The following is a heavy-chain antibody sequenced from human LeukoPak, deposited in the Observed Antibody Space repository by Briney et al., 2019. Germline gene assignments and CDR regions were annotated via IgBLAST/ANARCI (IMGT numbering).Heavy chain of an antibody. D-gene: IGHD4-4*01. CDR3: ARGVGFTVTVYNWFDP. Sequence: PGGSLRLSCAASGFTFSSYAMHWVRQAPGKGLEWVAVISYDGSNKYYADSVKGRFTISRDNSKNTLYQQMNSLRAEDTAVYYCARGVGFTVTVYNWFDPWGQGTLVTVSS. CDR1: GFTFSSYA. CDR2: ISYDGSNK. J-gene: IGHJ5*02. V-gene: IGHV3-30-3*01.